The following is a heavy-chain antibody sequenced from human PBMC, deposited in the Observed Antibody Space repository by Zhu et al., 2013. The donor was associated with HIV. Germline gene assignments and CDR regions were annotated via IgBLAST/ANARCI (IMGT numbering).Heavy chain of an antibody. CDR1: GGSISSSSYY. V-gene: IGHV4-39*07. J-gene: IGHJ5*02. CDR2: IYYSGST. Sequence: QVQLQESGPGLVKPSETLSLTCTVSGGSISSSSYYWGWIRQPPGKGLEWIGSIYYSGSTYYNPSLKSRVTISVDTSKNQFSLKLSSVTAADTAVYYCARDHPDYYDSSGYNWFDPGAREPWSPSPQ. D-gene: IGHD3-22*01. CDR3: ARDHPDYYDSSGYNWFDP.